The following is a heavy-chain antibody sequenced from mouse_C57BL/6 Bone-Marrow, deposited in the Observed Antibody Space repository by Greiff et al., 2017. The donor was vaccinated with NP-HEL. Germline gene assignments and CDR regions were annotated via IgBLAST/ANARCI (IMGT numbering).Heavy chain of an antibody. J-gene: IGHJ1*03. Sequence: EVKLMESGPVLVKPGASVKMSCKASGYTFTDYYMNWVKQSHGKSLEWIGVINPYNGGTSYNQKFKGKATLTVDKSSSTAYMELNSLTSEDSAVYYCARSLYFDVWGTGTTVTVSS. CDR3: ARSLYFDV. V-gene: IGHV1-19*01. CDR2: INPYNGGT. CDR1: GYTFTDYY.